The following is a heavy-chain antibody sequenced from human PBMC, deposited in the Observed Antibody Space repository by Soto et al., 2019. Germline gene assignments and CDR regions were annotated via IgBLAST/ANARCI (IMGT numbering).Heavy chain of an antibody. CDR1: GGSISSYY. Sequence: SETLSLTCTVSGGSISSYYWSWIRQPPGKGLEWIGYIYYSGSTNYNPSLESRVTISVDTSRNQFSLKLSSVTAADTAVYYCARYTTVTTFDYWGKGTLVTVSS. D-gene: IGHD4-17*01. V-gene: IGHV4-59*01. CDR3: ARYTTVTTFDY. CDR2: IYYSGST. J-gene: IGHJ4*02.